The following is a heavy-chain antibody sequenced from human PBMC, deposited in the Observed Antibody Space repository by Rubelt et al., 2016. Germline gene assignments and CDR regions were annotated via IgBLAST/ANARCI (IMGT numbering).Heavy chain of an antibody. CDR2: INSDGSST. CDR1: GFTFSSYW. CDR3: ARSYPAGVGYFDY. V-gene: IGHV3-74*01. J-gene: IGHJ4*02. Sequence: EVQLVESGGGLVQPGGSLRLSCAASGFTFSSYWMHWVRQAPGKGLVWVSRINSDGSSTSYADSVKGRFTISRDNAKNSLYLQMNSLRAEDTAVYYCARSYPAGVGYFDYWGQGTLVTVSS. D-gene: IGHD3-16*01.